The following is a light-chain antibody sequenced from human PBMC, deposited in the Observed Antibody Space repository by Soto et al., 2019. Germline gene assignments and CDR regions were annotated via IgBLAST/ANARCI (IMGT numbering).Light chain of an antibody. Sequence: EIVLTQSPGTLSLSPGERATLSCRASQSVSSSYLAWYQQNPGQAPRLLIYGASSRATGIPDRFSGSGSGTDFSLTISRLEPEDFALYYCQQYGSSPLYTFGQGTKLEIK. J-gene: IGKJ2*01. V-gene: IGKV3-20*01. CDR1: QSVSSSY. CDR2: GAS. CDR3: QQYGSSPLYT.